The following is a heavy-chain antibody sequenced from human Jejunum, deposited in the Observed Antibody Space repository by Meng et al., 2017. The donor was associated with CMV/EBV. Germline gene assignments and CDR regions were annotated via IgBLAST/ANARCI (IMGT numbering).Heavy chain of an antibody. CDR3: ALFTRSWFDP. Sequence: QITLKESGPTLVQPTQPLPLTCTFFGFSPVTSGEGVGWIRQPPGKALEWLALIYRGDDKRYSPSLKSRLTITKDTYKNEVVLTMTNMDPVDTATYYCALFTRSWFDPWGQGTLVTVSS. CDR2: IYRGDDK. D-gene: IGHD2-2*01. V-gene: IGHV2-5*02. J-gene: IGHJ5*02. CDR1: GFSPVTSGEG.